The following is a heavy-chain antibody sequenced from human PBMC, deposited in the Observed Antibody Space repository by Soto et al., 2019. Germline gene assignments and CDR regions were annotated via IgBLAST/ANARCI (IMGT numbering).Heavy chain of an antibody. CDR2: IGGRGGNT. V-gene: IGHV3-23*01. J-gene: IGHJ4*02. Sequence: EVHLLESGGGLVQRGGSLRLSCVASGFTFNNYAMNWVRQAPGKGLEWVSNIGGRGGNTFYADSMRGRLTISRDNSKNTVYLQMNNLRVEDSATYYCAKPSAYGDFAGSFDSWGQGTLVTVSP. D-gene: IGHD4-17*01. CDR1: GFTFNNYA. CDR3: AKPSAYGDFAGSFDS.